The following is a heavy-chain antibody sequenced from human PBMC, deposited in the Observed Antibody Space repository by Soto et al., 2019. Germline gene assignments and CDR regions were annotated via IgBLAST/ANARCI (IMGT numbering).Heavy chain of an antibody. CDR1: GYTFTSYG. D-gene: IGHD3-3*02. CDR2: ISAYNGNT. Sequence: ASVKVSCKASGYTFTSYGISWVRQAPGQGLEWMGWISAYNGNTNYAQKLQGRVTMTTDTSTSTAYMELRSLRSDDTAVYYCARDPAFKEGPYYYYGMDVWGQGTTVTVSS. J-gene: IGHJ6*02. V-gene: IGHV1-18*01. CDR3: ARDPAFKEGPYYYYGMDV.